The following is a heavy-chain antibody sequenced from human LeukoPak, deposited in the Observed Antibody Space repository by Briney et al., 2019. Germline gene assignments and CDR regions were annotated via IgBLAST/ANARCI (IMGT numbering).Heavy chain of an antibody. J-gene: IGHJ6*02. CDR2: IIPLLGVA. V-gene: IGHV1-69*04. D-gene: IGHD6-13*01. Sequence: SSVTVSCKASGGTFSSYAINWVRQAPGQGLEWMGRIIPLLGVANYAQKFQGRVTITVDKSTSRAYMELSSLRSEDTAVYYCARDTGSPGYTTSWSGGVDVWGQGTTVTVSS. CDR3: ARDTGSPGYTTSWSGGVDV. CDR1: GGTFSSYA.